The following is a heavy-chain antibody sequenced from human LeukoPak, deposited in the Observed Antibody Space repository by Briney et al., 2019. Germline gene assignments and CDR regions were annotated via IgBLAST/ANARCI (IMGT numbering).Heavy chain of an antibody. CDR2: IYYTGGT. V-gene: IGHV4-39*01. CDR3: VSQHFDYIYYYMDV. D-gene: IGHD3-3*02. Sequence: SQTLSLTCTVSGGSITSSSYYWGWIRQPPEKGLEWIGSIYYTGGTYYSPSLKSRVTISVDTSKNQFSLKLSSVTAADTAVYYCVSQHFDYIYYYMDVWGKGTTVTVSS. J-gene: IGHJ6*03. CDR1: GGSITSSSYY.